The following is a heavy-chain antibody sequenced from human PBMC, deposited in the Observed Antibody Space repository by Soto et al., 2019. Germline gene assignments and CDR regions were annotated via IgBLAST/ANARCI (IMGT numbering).Heavy chain of an antibody. D-gene: IGHD6-19*01. CDR2: MNPNTGGA. J-gene: IGHJ4*02. CDR3: AKVISTIGSKQWLAQTKHQALDY. V-gene: IGHV1-2*02. CDR1: GYNFNGYY. Sequence: QVNLVQSGAEVKKPGASVKVSCKASGYNFNGYYIHWVRQAPGQGLDWMGWMNPNTGGANYAQKFQGKVSMTTDTSISTAYLELRSLTSDDTAVYYCAKVISTIGSKQWLAQTKHQALDYWGQGTLVTVSS.